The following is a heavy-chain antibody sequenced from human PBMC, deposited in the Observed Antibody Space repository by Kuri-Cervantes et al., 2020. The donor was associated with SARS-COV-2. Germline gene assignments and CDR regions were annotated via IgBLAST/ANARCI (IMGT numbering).Heavy chain of an antibody. CDR3: AKDRGEVGATIFYYFDY. D-gene: IGHD1-26*01. Sequence: GGSLRLSCAASGFTFSGYAMHWVRQAPGKGLEWVAVISYDGSDKYYADSVKGRFTISRDNSKNTLYLQMNSLRAEDTALYYCAKDRGEVGATIFYYFDYWGQGTLVTVSS. CDR2: ISYDGSDK. V-gene: IGHV3-30*01. CDR1: GFTFSGYA. J-gene: IGHJ4*02.